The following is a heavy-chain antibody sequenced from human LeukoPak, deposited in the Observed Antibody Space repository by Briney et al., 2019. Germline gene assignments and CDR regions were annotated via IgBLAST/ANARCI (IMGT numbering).Heavy chain of an antibody. CDR2: TDYSGSS. V-gene: IGHV4-39*01. D-gene: IGHD3-22*01. CDR1: GGSIRISSYY. Sequence: SETLSLTCTVSGGSIRISSYYWGGTRPPPGQRLGRVASTDYSGSSYYNPYMLSTVTLAVDTSKNQVSLRLSSETAADTAVYYCASGHYDSSGYYYPFDYWGQGGLVSVSS. CDR3: ASGHYDSSGYYYPFDY. J-gene: IGHJ4*02.